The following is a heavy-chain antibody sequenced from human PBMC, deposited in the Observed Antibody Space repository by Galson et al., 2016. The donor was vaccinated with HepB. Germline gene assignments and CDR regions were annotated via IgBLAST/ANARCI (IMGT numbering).Heavy chain of an antibody. J-gene: IGHJ4*02. Sequence: SLRLSCAVSGLPFSDAWMTWVRQGPGKGLEWVGRVKRKSDGGTSDYAAPVKGRFIIWRDDARDTMYLQMNSLKSEDTGIYYCSARGYWGQGTLVSVST. V-gene: IGHV3-15*01. CDR2: VKRKSDGGTS. CDR1: GLPFSDAW. D-gene: IGHD3-10*01. CDR3: SARGY.